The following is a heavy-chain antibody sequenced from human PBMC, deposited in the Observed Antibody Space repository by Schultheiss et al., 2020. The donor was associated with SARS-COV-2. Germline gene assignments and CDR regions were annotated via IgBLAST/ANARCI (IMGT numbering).Heavy chain of an antibody. J-gene: IGHJ6*02. CDR2: IYSGDNT. V-gene: IGHV3-53*01. D-gene: IGHD3-10*01. CDR1: GFTVSSNY. Sequence: GESLKISCAASGFTVSSNYMSWVRQAPGKGLEWVSVIYSGDNTYYADSVKGRFTISRDNSKNTLYLQMNSLRAEDMAVYYCAKPPQSTMIRGGGMDVWGQGTTVTGSS. CDR3: AKPPQSTMIRGGGMDV.